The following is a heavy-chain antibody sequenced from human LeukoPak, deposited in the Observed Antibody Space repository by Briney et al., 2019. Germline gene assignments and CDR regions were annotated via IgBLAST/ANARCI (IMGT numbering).Heavy chain of an antibody. Sequence: GGSLRLSCAASGFTFSSYSMNWVRQAPGKGLEWVSSISSSSSYIYYADSVKGRFTISRDNAKNSLYLQMNSLRAEDTAVYYCARASYRSGGSCYSFDYWGQGTLVTVSS. CDR3: ARASYRSGGSCYSFDY. CDR1: GFTFSSYS. CDR2: ISSSSSYI. J-gene: IGHJ4*02. V-gene: IGHV3-21*01. D-gene: IGHD2-15*01.